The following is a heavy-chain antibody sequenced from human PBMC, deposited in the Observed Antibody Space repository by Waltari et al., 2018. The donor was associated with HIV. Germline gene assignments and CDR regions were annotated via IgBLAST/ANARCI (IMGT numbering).Heavy chain of an antibody. CDR1: GGSISSSSYY. D-gene: IGHD6-19*01. CDR2: IYYSGST. V-gene: IGHV4-39*01. J-gene: IGHJ5*02. Sequence: QLQLQESGPGLVKPSETLSLTCTVSGGSISSSSYYWGWLRPPPGKGLEWIGSIYYSGSTYYNPSLKSRVTISVDTSKNQFSLKLSSVTAADTAVYYCARHSGSGWSTGLENWFDPWGQGTLVTVSS. CDR3: ARHSGSGWSTGLENWFDP.